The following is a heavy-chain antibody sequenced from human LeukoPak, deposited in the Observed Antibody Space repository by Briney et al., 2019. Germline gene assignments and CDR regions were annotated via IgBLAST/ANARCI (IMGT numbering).Heavy chain of an antibody. J-gene: IGHJ6*02. CDR3: ARVVLGKLELRDPYYYYYGMDV. CDR1: GGSFSGYY. CDR2: INHSGST. V-gene: IGHV4-34*01. Sequence: SETLSLTCAVYGGSFSGYYWSWIRQPPGKGLEWIGEINHSGSTNYNPSLKSRVTISVDTSKNQFSLKLSSVTAADTAVYYCARVVLGKLELRDPYYYYYGMDVWGQGTTVTVSS. D-gene: IGHD1-7*01.